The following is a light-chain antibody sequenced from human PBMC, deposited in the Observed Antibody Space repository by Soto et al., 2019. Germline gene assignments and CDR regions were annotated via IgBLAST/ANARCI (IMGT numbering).Light chain of an antibody. V-gene: IGKV1-5*03. CDR1: QSFSTW. Sequence: DIQMTQSPSTLSASVGDRVTITCRASQSFSTWLAWYQQKPGKAPNLLIYKTSLLESGVPSRFSGSGSDTEYTLPIRSLQRDDFATYYCQQYNSNPLPFAGKTKVEI. J-gene: IGKJ4*01. CDR2: KTS. CDR3: QQYNSNPLP.